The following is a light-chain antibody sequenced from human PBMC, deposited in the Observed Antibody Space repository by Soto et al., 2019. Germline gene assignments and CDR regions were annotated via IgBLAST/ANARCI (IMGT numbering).Light chain of an antibody. V-gene: IGKV3-11*01. CDR3: QQRSNWPQNT. CDR1: QSVSSY. CDR2: DAS. J-gene: IGKJ2*01. Sequence: EIVLTQSPATLSLSPGERATLSCRASQSVSSYLAWYQQKPGQAPRLLIYDASNRATGIPARFSGSGSGTEFTLTISSLEPEDFAVYYCQQRSNWPQNTFGQGTKLEIK.